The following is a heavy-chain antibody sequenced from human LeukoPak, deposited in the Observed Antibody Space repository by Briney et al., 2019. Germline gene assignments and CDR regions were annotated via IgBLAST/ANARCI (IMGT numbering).Heavy chain of an antibody. CDR3: ARDGRRIVVVPAAIRGDWFDP. CDR1: GYTFTSYY. CDR2: INPSGGST. D-gene: IGHD2-2*02. Sequence: GASVKVSCKASGYTFTSYYMHWVRQAPGQGLEWMGIINPSGGSTSYAQKFQGRVTMTRDMSTSTVYMELSSLRSEDTAVYYCARDGRRIVVVPAAIRGDWFDPWGQGTLVTVSS. V-gene: IGHV1-46*01. J-gene: IGHJ5*02.